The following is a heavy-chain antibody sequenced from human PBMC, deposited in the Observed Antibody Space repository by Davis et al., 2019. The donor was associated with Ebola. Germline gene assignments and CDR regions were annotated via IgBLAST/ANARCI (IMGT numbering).Heavy chain of an antibody. Sequence: ASVKVSCKASGYPFTDFAINWLRQAPGQKFEWLGWVTTNTASPTYARGFSERFVFSLDTSVNTAFLQISNLRAEDTAIYYCARGMGELALNWGQGTLVTVSS. CDR1: GYPFTDFA. CDR3: ARGMGELALN. D-gene: IGHD3-16*01. J-gene: IGHJ4*02. CDR2: VTTNTASP. V-gene: IGHV7-4-1*02.